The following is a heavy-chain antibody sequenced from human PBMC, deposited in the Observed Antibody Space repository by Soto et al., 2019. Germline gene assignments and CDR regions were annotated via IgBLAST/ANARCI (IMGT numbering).Heavy chain of an antibody. J-gene: IGHJ5*02. CDR1: GGSISTGGYY. V-gene: IGHV4-31*03. CDR3: ARSVFP. Sequence: QVQLQESGPGLVKPSQTLSLTCTVSGGSISTGGYYWNWIRQHPGKGLEWIGYFYYIGSTYYSPSATSRVTITVTTPRNQFYLKLSSGTAADTAVYDCARSVFPWGKGTLVTVSS. CDR2: FYYIGST.